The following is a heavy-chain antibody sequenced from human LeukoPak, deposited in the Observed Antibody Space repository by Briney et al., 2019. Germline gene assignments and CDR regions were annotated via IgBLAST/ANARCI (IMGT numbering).Heavy chain of an antibody. CDR2: IRFDGSKK. Sequence: GGSLRLSCAASGFTFSSYDMHWVHQAPGKGLEWVAFIRFDGSKKYYADSVKGRFTISRDNSKNTLYLQMNSLRVEDTAVYYCAKDSYVSSGYWHPYYFDYWGQGTLVTVSS. D-gene: IGHD3-22*01. CDR1: GFTFSSYD. V-gene: IGHV3-30*02. CDR3: AKDSYVSSGYWHPYYFDY. J-gene: IGHJ4*02.